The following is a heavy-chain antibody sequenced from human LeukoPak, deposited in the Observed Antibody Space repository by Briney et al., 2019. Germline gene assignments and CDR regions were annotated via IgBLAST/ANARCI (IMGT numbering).Heavy chain of an antibody. D-gene: IGHD3-10*01. V-gene: IGHV4-31*03. Sequence: SQTLSLTCTVSGGSISSGGYYWSWIRHHPGKGLEWIGYIYYSGSTYYNPSLKSRVTISVDTSKNQFSLKLSSVTAADTAVYYCARAITIAYYYGSGSYTYYFDYWGQGTLVTVSS. J-gene: IGHJ4*02. CDR2: IYYSGST. CDR1: GGSISSGGYY. CDR3: ARAITIAYYYGSGSYTYYFDY.